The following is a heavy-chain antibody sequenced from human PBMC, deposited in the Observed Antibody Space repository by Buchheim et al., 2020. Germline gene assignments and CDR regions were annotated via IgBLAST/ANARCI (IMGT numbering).Heavy chain of an antibody. CDR2: IYYSGST. Sequence: QVQLQESGPGLVKPSQTLSLTCTVSGGSISSGGNYWSWIRQHPGKGLERIGYIYYSGSTYYNPSLKSRVTISVDTSKKQFLLKLSSVTAADTAVYYCARGGGYSYGPFDYWGQGTL. CDR1: GGSISSGGNY. CDR3: ARGGGYSYGPFDY. V-gene: IGHV4-31*03. J-gene: IGHJ4*02. D-gene: IGHD5-18*01.